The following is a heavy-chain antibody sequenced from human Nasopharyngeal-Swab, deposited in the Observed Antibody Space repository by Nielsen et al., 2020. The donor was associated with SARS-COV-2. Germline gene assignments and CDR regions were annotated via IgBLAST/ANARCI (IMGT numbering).Heavy chain of an antibody. Sequence: WIRQPPGKGLEWVAVIWYDGSKKYYADSVKGRFTISRDNSKNTLYLQMNSLRAEDTAVYYCARDPQDIVVVVANYYYGMDVWGQGTTVTVSS. J-gene: IGHJ6*02. V-gene: IGHV3-33*01. CDR2: IWYDGSKK. CDR3: ARDPQDIVVVVANYYYGMDV. D-gene: IGHD2-15*01.